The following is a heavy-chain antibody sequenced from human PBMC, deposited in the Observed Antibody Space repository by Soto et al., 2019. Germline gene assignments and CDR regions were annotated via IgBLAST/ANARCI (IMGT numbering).Heavy chain of an antibody. CDR2: LSWNSATI. CDR1: GFTSDDYA. V-gene: IGHV3-9*02. CDR3: VKSKSVVVVTTTGYYFDF. J-gene: IGHJ4*02. Sequence: GGSLRLSCAASGFTSDDYAMHWVRQAPGKGLEWVSGLSWNSATIGYADSVKGRFTISRDNAKNSLYLQMTSLRAEDTALYYCVKSKSVVVVTTTGYYFDFWGQGTLVTVSS. D-gene: IGHD2-15*01.